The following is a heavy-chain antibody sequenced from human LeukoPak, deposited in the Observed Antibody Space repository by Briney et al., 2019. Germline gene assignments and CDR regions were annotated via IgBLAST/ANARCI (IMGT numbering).Heavy chain of an antibody. CDR3: AREPPPRYYGSERHYFDY. CDR1: GFTFSSYA. V-gene: IGHV3-30*04. CDR2: ISYDGSNK. Sequence: GGPLRLSCAASGFTFSSYAMHWVRQAPGKGLERVAVISYDGSNKYYADSVKGRFTISRDNSKNTLYLQMNSLRAEDTAVYYCAREPPPRYYGSERHYFDYWGQGTLVTVSS. D-gene: IGHD3-10*01. J-gene: IGHJ4*02.